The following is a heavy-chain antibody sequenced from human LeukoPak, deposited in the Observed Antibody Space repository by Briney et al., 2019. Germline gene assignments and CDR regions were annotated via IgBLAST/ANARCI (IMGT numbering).Heavy chain of an antibody. J-gene: IGHJ4*02. CDR3: ARERGGGYSSGWYDY. Sequence: PSETLSLTCTVSGGSISSYYWSWIRQPPGKGLEWIGYLYYSGSTNYNPSLKSRVTISVDTSKNQFSLKLSSVTAADTAVYYCARERGGGYSSGWYDYWGQGTLVTVSS. CDR1: GGSISSYY. V-gene: IGHV4-59*01. D-gene: IGHD6-19*01. CDR2: LYYSGST.